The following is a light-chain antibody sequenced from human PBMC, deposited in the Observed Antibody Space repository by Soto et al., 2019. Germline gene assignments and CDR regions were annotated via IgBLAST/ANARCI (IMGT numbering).Light chain of an antibody. CDR3: SSYTSSSTWL. V-gene: IGLV2-14*03. J-gene: IGLJ3*02. CDR1: SSDVGAYNY. CDR2: EVS. Sequence: QSVLTQPASVSGPPGQSITISCTGTSSDVGAYNYVSWYQQHPGKAPKLMIYEVSNRPSGVSNRFSGSKSANTASLTISGLQAGDEADYYCSSYTSSSTWLFGGGTKLTVL.